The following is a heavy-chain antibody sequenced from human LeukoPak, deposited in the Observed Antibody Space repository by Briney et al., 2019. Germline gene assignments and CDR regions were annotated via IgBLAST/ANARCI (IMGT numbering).Heavy chain of an antibody. D-gene: IGHD6-19*01. J-gene: IGHJ5*02. CDR1: GGTFSSYA. CDR3: ARGYAIPYSSGWYGNH. V-gene: IGHV1-69*04. Sequence: SVKVSCKASGGTFSSYAISWVRQAPGQVLEWMGRIIPIFGIANYAQKFQGRVTITADKSTSTAYMELSSLRSEDTAVYYCARGYAIPYSSGWYGNHWGQGTLVTVSS. CDR2: IIPIFGIA.